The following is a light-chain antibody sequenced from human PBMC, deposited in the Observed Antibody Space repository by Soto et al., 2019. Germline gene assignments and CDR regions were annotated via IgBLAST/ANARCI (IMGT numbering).Light chain of an antibody. J-gene: IGKJ1*01. CDR1: QSVSDN. CDR2: GAS. Sequence: EIVMTQSPATLSVSPGERATLSCRAGQSVSDNLAWYQQRPGQAPRLLFYGASTRATGVPVRFSASGSGTEFTLTISSLQSEDFGIYYCQQATSFPWTFGQGTKVGIK. V-gene: IGKV3-15*01. CDR3: QQATSFPWT.